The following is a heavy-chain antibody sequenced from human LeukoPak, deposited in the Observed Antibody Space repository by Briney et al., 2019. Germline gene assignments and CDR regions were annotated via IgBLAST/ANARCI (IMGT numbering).Heavy chain of an antibody. J-gene: IGHJ6*03. CDR1: GGSISSHY. CDR2: IYYSGST. V-gene: IGHV4-59*11. D-gene: IGHD6-6*01. Sequence: SETLSLTCTVSGGSISSHYWSWIRQPPGKGLEWIGYIYYSGSTNYNPSLKSRVTISVDTSKNQFSLKLSSVTAADTAVYYCAREGGVIAARPVDYYYMDVWGKGTTVTVSS. CDR3: AREGGVIAARPVDYYYMDV.